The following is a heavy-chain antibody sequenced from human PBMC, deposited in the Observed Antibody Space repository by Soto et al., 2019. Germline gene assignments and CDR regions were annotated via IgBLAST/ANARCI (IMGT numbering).Heavy chain of an antibody. Sequence: QVQLVESGGGVVQPGRSLRLSCAASGFTFSSYGMHWVRQAPGKGLEWVAVISYDGSNKYYADSVKGRFTISRDNSKNTLYLPMNSLGAEDTAVYYCAKDGRGYSYALGGSLDYWGQGTLVTVSS. CDR1: GFTFSSYG. J-gene: IGHJ4*02. CDR3: AKDGRGYSYALGGSLDY. CDR2: ISYDGSNK. D-gene: IGHD5-18*01. V-gene: IGHV3-30*18.